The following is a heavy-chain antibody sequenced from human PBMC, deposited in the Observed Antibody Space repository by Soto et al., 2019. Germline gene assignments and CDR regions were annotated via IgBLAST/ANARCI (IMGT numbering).Heavy chain of an antibody. D-gene: IGHD3-22*01. CDR1: GGSISSYY. Sequence: PSETLSLTCTVSGGSISSYYWSWIRQPPGKGLEWIGYICYSGSTNYNPSLKSRVTISVDTSKNQFSLKLSSVTAADTAVYYCARAYTLYYYDSSGYFHFDYWGQGTLVTVPS. CDR3: ARAYTLYYYDSSGYFHFDY. J-gene: IGHJ4*02. V-gene: IGHV4-59*01. CDR2: ICYSGST.